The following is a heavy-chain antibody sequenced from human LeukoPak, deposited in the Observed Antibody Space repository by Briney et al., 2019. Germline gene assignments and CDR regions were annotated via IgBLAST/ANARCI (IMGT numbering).Heavy chain of an antibody. CDR2: IYSGGST. CDR1: GFTVSSNY. J-gene: IGHJ6*02. Sequence: GGSLRLSCAASGFTVSSNYMSWVRQAPGKGLEWVSVIYSGGSTYYADSVKGRFTISRDISKNTLYLQMNSLRAEDTAVYYCAKEGWTTVVYYYYYGMDVWGQGTTVTVSS. CDR3: AKEGWTTVVYYYYYGMDV. V-gene: IGHV3-53*01. D-gene: IGHD4-17*01.